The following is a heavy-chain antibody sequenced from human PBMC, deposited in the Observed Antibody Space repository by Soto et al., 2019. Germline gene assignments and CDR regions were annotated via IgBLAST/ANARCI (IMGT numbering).Heavy chain of an antibody. CDR2: ISSSSSYI. V-gene: IGHV3-21*01. CDR3: ASDDTSSSSWLLPQMDY. J-gene: IGHJ4*02. Sequence: GGSLRLSCAASGFTFSSYSMNWVRQAPGKGLEWVSSISSSSSYIYYADSVKGRFTISRDNAKNSLYLQMNSLRAEDTAEYSCASDDTSSSSWLLPQMDYWGKGTLVTVAS. CDR1: GFTFSSYS. D-gene: IGHD6-6*01.